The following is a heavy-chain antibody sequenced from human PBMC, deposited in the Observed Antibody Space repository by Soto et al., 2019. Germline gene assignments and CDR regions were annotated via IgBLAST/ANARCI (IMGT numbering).Heavy chain of an antibody. Sequence: GASVKVSCKASGYSFTDYHIHWVRQAPGRGLEWLGRINPKSGGTSTAQKFQGWVTMTTDTSISTASMELTRLTSDDTAIYYCARGEQLVYYYYYGMDVWGQGTTVTVSS. D-gene: IGHD6-13*01. CDR1: GYSFTDYH. J-gene: IGHJ6*02. V-gene: IGHV1-2*04. CDR2: INPKSGGT. CDR3: ARGEQLVYYYYYGMDV.